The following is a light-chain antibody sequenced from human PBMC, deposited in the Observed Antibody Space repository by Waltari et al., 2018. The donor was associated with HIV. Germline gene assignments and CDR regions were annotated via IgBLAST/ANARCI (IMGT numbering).Light chain of an antibody. V-gene: IGLV2-14*03. J-gene: IGLJ1*01. CDR2: HVT. CDR3: SAYTTDNTIV. Sequence: QSALTQPASVSGSPGQSITISCSGTRSDVGNSDSVSWYQQHPGKAPRLMIYHVTNRPSGVSFRFSGSKSDNTASLIISGLQAEDEADYYCSAYTTDNTIVFGTGTRVTVL. CDR1: RSDVGNSDS.